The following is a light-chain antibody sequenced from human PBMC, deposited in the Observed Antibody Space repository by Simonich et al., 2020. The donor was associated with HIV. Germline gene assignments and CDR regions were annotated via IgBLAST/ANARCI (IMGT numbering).Light chain of an antibody. Sequence: EIVLTQSPATLSLSPGERATLSCRASQSFSSYLAWYPQKPGLAPRLLIYDASSRATGIPDRFSGSGSGTDFTLTISRLEPEDFAVYYCQQYGSSPTFGQGTKVEIK. J-gene: IGKJ1*01. V-gene: IGKV3D-20*01. CDR3: QQYGSSPT. CDR2: DAS. CDR1: QSFSSY.